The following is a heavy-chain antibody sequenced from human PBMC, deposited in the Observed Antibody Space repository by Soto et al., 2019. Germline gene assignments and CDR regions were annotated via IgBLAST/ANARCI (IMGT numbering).Heavy chain of an antibody. CDR1: GGSFTGYY. CDR3: ARGIYDFWSSYDTWFDP. D-gene: IGHD3-3*01. CDR2: INHSRST. J-gene: IGHJ5*02. Sequence: TSETLSLTCAVYGGSFTGYYWSWIRQPPGKGLEWIGEINHSRSTNYNPSLKSRVTISVDTSKDQFSLKLSSVTAADTAVYYCARGIYDFWSSYDTWFDPWGQGTLVTVSS. V-gene: IGHV4-34*01.